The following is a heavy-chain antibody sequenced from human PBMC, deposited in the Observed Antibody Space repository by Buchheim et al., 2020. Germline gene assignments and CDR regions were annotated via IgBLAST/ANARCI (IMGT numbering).Heavy chain of an antibody. CDR1: GDSVSSGTFY. V-gene: IGHV4-61*01. D-gene: IGHD2-21*02. J-gene: IGHJ4*02. CDR3: ARRRRCGGDCYSIDY. Sequence: VQLQESGPGLVKPSETLSLTCSVFGDSVSSGTFYWSWIRRPPGKGLEWIGYAFYSGSTNYNPSLKNRVSISLQSSKNQFSLRLNSVTAADTVVYYCARRRRCGGDCYSIDYWGQGT. CDR2: AFYSGST.